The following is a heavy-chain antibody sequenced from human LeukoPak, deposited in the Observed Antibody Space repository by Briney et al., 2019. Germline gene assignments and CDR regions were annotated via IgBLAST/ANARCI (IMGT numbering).Heavy chain of an antibody. Sequence: SETLSLTCTVSGGSLSSSSYYWGWIRQPPGKGLEWIGSIYYSGSTYYNPSLKSRVTISVDTSKNQFSLKLSSVTAADTAVYYCASPGQYSSSWYPFDYWGQGTLVTVSS. D-gene: IGHD6-13*01. CDR3: ASPGQYSSSWYPFDY. V-gene: IGHV4-39*01. J-gene: IGHJ4*02. CDR2: IYYSGST. CDR1: GGSLSSSSYY.